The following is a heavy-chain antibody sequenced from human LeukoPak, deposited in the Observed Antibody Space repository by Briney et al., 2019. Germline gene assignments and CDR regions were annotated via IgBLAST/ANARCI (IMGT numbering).Heavy chain of an antibody. CDR1: GYTVTSYY. D-gene: IGHD5-18*01. CDR3: ARDLGYSYGHHSYYFDY. Sequence: ASVKVSCKASGYTVTSYYMHWVRQAPGQGLEWMGIINPSGGSTSYAQKFQGRVTMTRDTSTSTVYMELSSLRSEDTAVYYCARDLGYSYGHHSYYFDYWGQGTLVTVSS. J-gene: IGHJ4*02. V-gene: IGHV1-46*01. CDR2: INPSGGST.